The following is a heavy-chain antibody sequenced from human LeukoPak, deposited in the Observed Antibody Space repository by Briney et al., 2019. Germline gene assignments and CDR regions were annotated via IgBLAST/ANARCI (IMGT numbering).Heavy chain of an antibody. J-gene: IGHJ4*02. CDR3: ARDPIVGATDYYFDC. CDR2: ISYDGSNK. V-gene: IGHV3-30-3*01. Sequence: PGGSLRLSCAASGFTFSSYAMHWVRQAPGKGLEWVAVISYDGSNKYYADSVKGRFTISRDNSKNTLYLQMNSLRAEDTAVYYCARDPIVGATDYYFDCWGQGTLVTVSS. D-gene: IGHD1-26*01. CDR1: GFTFSSYA.